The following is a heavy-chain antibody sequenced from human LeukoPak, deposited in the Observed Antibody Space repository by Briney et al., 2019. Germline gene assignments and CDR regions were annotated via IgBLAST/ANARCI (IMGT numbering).Heavy chain of an antibody. CDR3: AGGFTMTAQDY. J-gene: IGHJ4*02. Sequence: SQTLSLTCTVSGGSISSGGYYWSWIRQHPGKGLEWIGYIYYSGSTYYNPSLKSRVTISVDTSKNQFSLKLSSVTAADTAVYCCAGGFTMTAQDYWGQGTLVTVSS. V-gene: IGHV4-31*03. D-gene: IGHD3-16*01. CDR2: IYYSGST. CDR1: GGSISSGGYY.